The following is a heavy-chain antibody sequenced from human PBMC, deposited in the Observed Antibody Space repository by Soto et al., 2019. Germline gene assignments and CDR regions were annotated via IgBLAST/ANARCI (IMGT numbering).Heavy chain of an antibody. CDR1: GFTFDDYA. D-gene: IGHD6-6*01. V-gene: IGHV3-9*01. J-gene: IGHJ3*02. CDR3: AKSGSSSLDDAFDI. Sequence: EVQLVESGGGLVQPGRSLRLSCAASGFTFDDYAMHWIRQAPGKGLEWVSGISWNSGSIGYADSVKGRFTISRDNAKISLYLQMNSLRAEDTALYYCAKSGSSSLDDAFDIWGQGTMVSVSS. CDR2: ISWNSGSI.